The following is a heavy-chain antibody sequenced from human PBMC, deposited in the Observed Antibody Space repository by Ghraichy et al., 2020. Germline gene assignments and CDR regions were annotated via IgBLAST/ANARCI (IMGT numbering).Heavy chain of an antibody. CDR2: IYSDGDNT. J-gene: IGHJ6*02. V-gene: IGHV3-74*01. Sequence: ETLSLTCAASGFTFSSFWMHWVRQAPGKGLVWVSRIYSDGDNTNYADSVKGRFTISRDNAKNTLYLQMNSLRAEDTAVYYCARDWRHGLDVWGQGTTVTVSS. CDR3: ARDWRHGLDV. CDR1: GFTFSSFW.